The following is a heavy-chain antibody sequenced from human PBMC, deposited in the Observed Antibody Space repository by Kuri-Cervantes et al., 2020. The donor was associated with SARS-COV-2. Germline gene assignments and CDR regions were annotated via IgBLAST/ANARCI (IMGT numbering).Heavy chain of an antibody. CDR3: VRDGDHWNFDY. D-gene: IGHD1-1*01. CDR1: GFTFSSYA. Sequence: GGSLRLSCAASGFTFSSYAMHWVRQAPGKGLEWVAVISSDGSSKYYADSVKGRFTLSRDNAKNMLFLQMNSLRAEDTAVYYCVRDGDHWNFDYWGQGTLVTVSS. CDR2: ISSDGSSK. V-gene: IGHV3-30*07. J-gene: IGHJ4*02.